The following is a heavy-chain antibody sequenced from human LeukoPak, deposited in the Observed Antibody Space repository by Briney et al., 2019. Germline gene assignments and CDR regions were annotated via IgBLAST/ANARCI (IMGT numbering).Heavy chain of an antibody. V-gene: IGHV3-7*01. CDR3: AREDGYCSGGNCYSYFNS. CDR1: GFTFSHFW. Sequence: GGSLRLSCAASGFTFSHFWMSWVRQAPGKGLEWVAYIKKTGSETYYVDSVKGRFTITRDNTRNSLFPQMYRLRAEDTAVYFCAREDGYCSGGNCYSYFNSWGQGTLVTVSS. CDR2: IKKTGSET. J-gene: IGHJ4*02. D-gene: IGHD2-15*01.